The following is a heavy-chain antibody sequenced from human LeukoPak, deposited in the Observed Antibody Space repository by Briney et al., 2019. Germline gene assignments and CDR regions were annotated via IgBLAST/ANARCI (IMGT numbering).Heavy chain of an antibody. V-gene: IGHV4-39*01. CDR3: ASPPRRHSSGLNGAFDI. J-gene: IGHJ3*02. D-gene: IGHD3-22*01. Sequence: PSETLSLTCTVSGGSISSSAYHWGWIRQPPGKGLEWIGSIHIGGSTYYNPSFKSRVTISVDTSKNQFSLKLSSVTAADTAVYYCASPPRRHSSGLNGAFDIWGQGTMVTVSS. CDR1: GGSISSSAYH. CDR2: IHIGGST.